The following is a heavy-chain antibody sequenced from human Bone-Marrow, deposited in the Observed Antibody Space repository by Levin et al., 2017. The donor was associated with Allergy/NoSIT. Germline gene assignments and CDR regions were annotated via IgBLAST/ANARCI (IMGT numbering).Heavy chain of an antibody. CDR2: MNPNSGNT. CDR3: ARAAELRFLEWFPYYYYGMDV. V-gene: IGHV1-8*01. CDR1: GYTFTSYD. D-gene: IGHD3-3*01. Sequence: ASVKVSCKASGYTFTSYDINWVRQATGQGLEWMGWMNPNSGNTGYAQKFQGRVTMTRNTSISTAYMELSSLRSEDTAVYYCARAAELRFLEWFPYYYYGMDVWGQGTTVTVSS. J-gene: IGHJ6*02.